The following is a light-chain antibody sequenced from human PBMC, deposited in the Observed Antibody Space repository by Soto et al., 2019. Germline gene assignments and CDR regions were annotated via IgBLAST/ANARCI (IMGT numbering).Light chain of an antibody. J-gene: IGKJ1*01. CDR2: AAA. V-gene: IGKV1-6*01. Sequence: AIQMTQSPSSLSASVGDRVTITCRASQDIRNDLGWYQEKVGQAPKPLIYAAAKLQSGVPSRFSGSGSGTDFTLTISSLQTEDFATYYCLQDYNYPWTFGQGTKVEI. CDR3: LQDYNYPWT. CDR1: QDIRND.